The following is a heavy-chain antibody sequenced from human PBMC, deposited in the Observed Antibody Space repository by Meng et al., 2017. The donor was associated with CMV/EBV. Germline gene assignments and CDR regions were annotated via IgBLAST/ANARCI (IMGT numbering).Heavy chain of an antibody. D-gene: IGHD6-6*01. J-gene: IGHJ5*02. CDR1: GYTFTSYY. Sequence: QVELAQSGAEVKKTGPSVKVSCKAAGYTFTSYYRHWVRQAPGQGLEWMGIINPSGGSTSYAQKFQGRVTMTRDTSTSTVYMELSSLRSEDTAVYYCAREEGIAARSDWFDPWGQGTLVTVSS. CDR2: INPSGGST. V-gene: IGHV1-46*01. CDR3: AREEGIAARSDWFDP.